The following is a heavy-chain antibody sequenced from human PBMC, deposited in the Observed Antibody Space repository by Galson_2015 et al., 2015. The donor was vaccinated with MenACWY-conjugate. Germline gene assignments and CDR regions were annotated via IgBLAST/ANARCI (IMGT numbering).Heavy chain of an antibody. CDR2: IRKKTDGYTT. CDR3: AKPTINYYDSSGYRIEIDY. J-gene: IGHJ4*02. V-gene: IGHV3-72*01. Sequence: SLRLSCAASGFTFSDHYMDWVRQAPGKGLEWVGRIRKKTDGYTTEYAASVKGRFTVSRDDSKDSLFLQMNSLKAEDTAIYYCAKPTINYYDSSGYRIEIDYWGQGTLVTASS. CDR1: GFTFSDHY. D-gene: IGHD3-22*01.